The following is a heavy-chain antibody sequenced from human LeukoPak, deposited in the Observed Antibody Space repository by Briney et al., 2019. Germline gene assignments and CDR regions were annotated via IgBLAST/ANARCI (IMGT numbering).Heavy chain of an antibody. CDR2: IIPIFGTA. CDR1: GGTFSSYA. CDR3: ARQGPDYYGSGSSSYFDY. J-gene: IGHJ4*02. V-gene: IGHV1-69*13. D-gene: IGHD3-10*01. Sequence: ASVKVSCKASGGTFSSYAISWVRRAPGQGLEWMGGIIPIFGTANYAQKFQGRVTITADESTSTAYMELSSLRSEDTAVYYCARQGPDYYGSGSSSYFDYWGQGTLVTVSS.